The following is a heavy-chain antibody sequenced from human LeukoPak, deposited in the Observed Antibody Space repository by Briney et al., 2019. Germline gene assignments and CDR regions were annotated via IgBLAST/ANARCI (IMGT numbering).Heavy chain of an antibody. V-gene: IGHV3-15*01. D-gene: IGHD3-3*01. CDR3: TTMSAIFGVVIPDY. CDR2: VKSKANGEKP. Sequence: GGSLRLSCAVSGFVFSDAWMSWVRQAPGKGLEWVGRVKSKANGEKPDYAAPVKGRFSISRDDSKNTLFLQMYSLRTEDTGIYYCTTMSAIFGVVIPDYWGQGTLVSVSP. J-gene: IGHJ4*02. CDR1: GFVFSDAW.